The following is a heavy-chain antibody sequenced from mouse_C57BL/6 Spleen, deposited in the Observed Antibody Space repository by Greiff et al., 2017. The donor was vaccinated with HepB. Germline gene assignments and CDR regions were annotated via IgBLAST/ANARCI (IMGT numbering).Heavy chain of an antibody. J-gene: IGHJ2*01. V-gene: IGHV1-26*01. Sequence: EVQLQQSGPELVKPGASVKISCKASGYTFTDYYMNWVKQSHGKSLEWIGDINPNNGGTSYNQKFKGKATLTVDKSSSTAYLELRSLTSEDSAVYYCARWGTVLAHRDNFDYWGQGTTLTVSS. CDR1: GYTFTDYY. D-gene: IGHD1-1*01. CDR2: INPNNGGT. CDR3: ARWGTVLAHRDNFDY.